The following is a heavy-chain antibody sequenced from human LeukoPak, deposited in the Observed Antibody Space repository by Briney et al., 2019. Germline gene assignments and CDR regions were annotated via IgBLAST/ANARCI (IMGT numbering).Heavy chain of an antibody. D-gene: IGHD3-3*01. CDR3: ARDLARFLEWLLPDY. Sequence: GGSLRLSCAASGFTFSSYAMHWVRQAPGKGLEWVAVISYDGSNKYYADSVKGRFTISRDNSKNTLYLQMNSLRAEDTAVYYCARDLARFLEWLLPDYWGQGTLVTVSS. CDR1: GFTFSSYA. J-gene: IGHJ4*02. CDR2: ISYDGSNK. V-gene: IGHV3-30-3*01.